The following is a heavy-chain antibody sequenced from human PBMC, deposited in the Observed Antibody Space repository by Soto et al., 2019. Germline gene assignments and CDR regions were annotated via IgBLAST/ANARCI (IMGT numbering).Heavy chain of an antibody. CDR1: GGFI. CDR2: IYNSGRY. V-gene: IGHV4-59*01. CDR3: ARTLPNRQPYDA. Sequence: PSETLSLTCTVSGGFIWGWLRQSPDKGLEWIGYIYNSGRYNYNPSLESRLTISIDTSKNQFSLRLGSVTAADTAGYYCARTLPNRQPYDAWSQGTLDTVSS. J-gene: IGHJ5*02. D-gene: IGHD1-1*01.